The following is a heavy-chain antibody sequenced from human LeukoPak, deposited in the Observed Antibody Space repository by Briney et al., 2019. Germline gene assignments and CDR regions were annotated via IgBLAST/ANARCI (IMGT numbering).Heavy chain of an antibody. CDR2: INPNSGGT. D-gene: IGHD3-22*01. CDR1: GYTFAGYY. V-gene: IGHV1-2*06. CDR3: PRDLALDYYDSCGLDY. J-gene: IGHJ4*02. Sequence: ASVKVSCKASGYTFAGYYMRWVRQAPGQGLEWVGRINPNSGGTNFAQKFQGRVTMTRDTSISTAYMELSRLRSDDTAVYYCPRDLALDYYDSCGLDYWGQGTLVTVSS.